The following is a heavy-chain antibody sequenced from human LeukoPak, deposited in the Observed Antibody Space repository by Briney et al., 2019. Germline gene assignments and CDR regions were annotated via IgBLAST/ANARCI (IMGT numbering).Heavy chain of an antibody. J-gene: IGHJ4*02. Sequence: GGSLRLSCAASGFTFSSYAMSWVRQAPGKGLEWVSAISGSGGSTYYADSVKGRFTISRDNSKNTLYLQMNSLRAEDTAVYYCAKDAGSDGYNIPSFPLDYWGQGTLVTVSS. V-gene: IGHV3-23*01. CDR1: GFTFSSYA. CDR3: AKDAGSDGYNIPSFPLDY. D-gene: IGHD5-24*01. CDR2: ISGSGGST.